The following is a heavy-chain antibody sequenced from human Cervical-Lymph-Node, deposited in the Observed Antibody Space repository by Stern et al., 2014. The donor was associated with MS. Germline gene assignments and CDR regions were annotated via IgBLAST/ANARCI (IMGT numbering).Heavy chain of an antibody. Sequence: QVQLVQSGGGVVQPGRSLRLSCAASGFNFGTYGMHWVRQAPGKGLEWVGFIQDDGSNRYYGDSVKGRFTISRDNSKNTLYLQMNSLRAEDTAVYFCAKDLRGGNHYPAFDIWGQGTMVTVSS. D-gene: IGHD4-23*01. CDR3: AKDLRGGNHYPAFDI. V-gene: IGHV3-30*18. CDR1: GFNFGTYG. J-gene: IGHJ3*02. CDR2: IQDDGSNR.